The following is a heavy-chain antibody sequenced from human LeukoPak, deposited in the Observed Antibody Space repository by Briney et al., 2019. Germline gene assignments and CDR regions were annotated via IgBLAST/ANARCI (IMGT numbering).Heavy chain of an antibody. V-gene: IGHV4-34*01. D-gene: IGHD3-10*02. CDR1: GGSFSGYY. Sequence: SETLSLTCAVYGGSFSGYYWSWIRQPPGKGLKWIGEINHSGSTNYNPSLKSRVTISVDTSKNQFSLKLSSVTAADTAVYYCARRGVRGVIIRRNWFDPWGQGTLVTVSS. CDR2: INHSGST. J-gene: IGHJ5*02. CDR3: ARRGVRGVIIRRNWFDP.